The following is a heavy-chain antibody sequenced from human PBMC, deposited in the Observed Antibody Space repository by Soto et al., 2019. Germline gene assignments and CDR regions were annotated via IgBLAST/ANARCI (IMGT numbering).Heavy chain of an antibody. V-gene: IGHV3-49*03. CDR3: SRGFYANTSYPRFDI. J-gene: IGHJ3*02. Sequence: GSLRLSCTGSGFTFGDYAVSWFRQAPGKGLECVGFIRSKAYGETTDYAASVKGRFTISRDDSRTIAYLRMNSLKTEDTATYYCSRGFYANTSYPRFDIWGQGTKVTVSS. CDR2: IRSKAYGETT. CDR1: GFTFGDYA. D-gene: IGHD2-21*01.